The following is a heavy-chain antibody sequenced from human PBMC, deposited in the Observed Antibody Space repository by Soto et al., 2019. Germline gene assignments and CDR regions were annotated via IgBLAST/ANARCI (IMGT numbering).Heavy chain of an antibody. J-gene: IGHJ4*02. CDR2: ISGSGSSS. D-gene: IGHD4-17*01. Sequence: TGGSLRLSSAASGSTFSNYAMNWVSQAPGKGLEWVSGISGSGSSSYYTGSVKGRFSISRDNSQQKLYMQMDNLRAEDTALYYCAKYASYTFIATVYTGYYFDSWGQGALVTVSS. CDR3: AKYASYTFIATVYTGYYFDS. V-gene: IGHV3-23*01. CDR1: GSTFSNYA.